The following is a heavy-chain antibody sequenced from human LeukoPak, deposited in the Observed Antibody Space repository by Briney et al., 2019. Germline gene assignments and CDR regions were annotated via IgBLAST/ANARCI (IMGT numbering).Heavy chain of an antibody. D-gene: IGHD1-26*01. CDR1: GFTFSSYS. CDR2: ISGGGGST. Sequence: GGSLRLSCAASGFTFSSYSMNWVRQAPGKGLEWVSAISGGGGSTYYADSVKGRFSISRDNSKNTLYLLMNSLRAEDTAVYYCAKDPQWELPSPFDHWGQGTLVTVSS. CDR3: AKDPQWELPSPFDH. J-gene: IGHJ4*02. V-gene: IGHV3-23*01.